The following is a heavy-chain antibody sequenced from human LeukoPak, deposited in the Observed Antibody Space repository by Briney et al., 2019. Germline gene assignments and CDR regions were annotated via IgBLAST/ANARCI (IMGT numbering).Heavy chain of an antibody. D-gene: IGHD5-18*01. CDR1: GGSISSSYYY. V-gene: IGHV4-61*01. CDR3: ARRSYDYDFDY. J-gene: IGHJ4*02. Sequence: PSETLSLTCTVSGGSISSSYYYWSWIRQPPGKGLEWIGFFYYSESPTYNPSLKSRVTISVDTSRNQFSLKLSSVTAADTAVYYCARRSYDYDFDYWGQGTLVTVSS. CDR2: FYYSESP.